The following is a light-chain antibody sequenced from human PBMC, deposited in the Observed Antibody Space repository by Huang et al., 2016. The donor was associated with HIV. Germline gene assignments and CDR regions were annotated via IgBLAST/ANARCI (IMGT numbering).Light chain of an antibody. V-gene: IGKV4-1*01. CDR1: QRVLYSASNKNY. CDR2: WAS. Sequence: DIVMTQSPDSLAVSLGERAIINCKSSQRVLYSASNKNYVAWYQQKPGQPPKLLIYWASTRQSGVPDRFSGSGSGTDFTLSISSLQAEDVAVYCCHQYYRTPLTFGEGPRWRSN. J-gene: IGKJ4*01. CDR3: HQYYRTPLT.